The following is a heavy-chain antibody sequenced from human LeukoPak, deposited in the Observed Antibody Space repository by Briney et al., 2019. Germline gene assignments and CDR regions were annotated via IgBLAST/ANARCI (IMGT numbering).Heavy chain of an antibody. V-gene: IGHV4-59*01. J-gene: IGHJ6*02. CDR2: IYYSGST. D-gene: IGHD2-15*01. Sequence: SETLSLTCTVSGGSISSYYWSWIRQPPGKGLEWIGYIYYSGSTNYNPSLKSRVTISVDTSKNQFSLKLSSVTAADTAVYYCARDGHATYYYYGMDVRGQGTTVTVSS. CDR1: GGSISSYY. CDR3: ARDGHATYYYYGMDV.